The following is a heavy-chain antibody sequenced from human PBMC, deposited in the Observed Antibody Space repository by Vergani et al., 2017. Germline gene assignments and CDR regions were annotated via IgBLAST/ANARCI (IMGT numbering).Heavy chain of an antibody. CDR2: IYTSGST. V-gene: IGHV4-4*07. Sequence: QVQLQESGPGLVKPSETLSLTCTVSGGSISSYYWSWIRQPAGKGLEWIGRIYTSGSTNYNPSLKSRVTMSVDTSKNQFSLKLSSVTAADTAVYYCARGVVPAAGYYYYYYMDVWGKGTTVTVSS. J-gene: IGHJ6*03. CDR1: GGSISSYY. D-gene: IGHD2-2*01. CDR3: ARGVVPAAGYYYYYYMDV.